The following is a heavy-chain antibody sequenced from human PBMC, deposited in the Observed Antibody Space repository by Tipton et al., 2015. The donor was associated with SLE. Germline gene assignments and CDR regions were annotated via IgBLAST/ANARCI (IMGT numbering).Heavy chain of an antibody. V-gene: IGHV4-34*01. CDR3: TRVPRYSWNYIAD. CDR2: IYHSESP. J-gene: IGHJ4*02. CDR1: GGSVSDFP. D-gene: IGHD1-7*01. Sequence: GLVKPSETLSLTCTVYGGSVSDFPCNWVRQPPGKGLEWIGGIYHSESPNYNPSLKSRVTISIDKSKNQFSLKLTSVTAADTAVYHCTRVPRYSWNYIADWGQGTLVSVSS.